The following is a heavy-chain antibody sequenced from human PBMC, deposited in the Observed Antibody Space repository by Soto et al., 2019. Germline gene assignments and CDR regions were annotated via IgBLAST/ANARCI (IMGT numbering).Heavy chain of an antibody. V-gene: IGHV4-34*01. CDR2: INHSGST. CDR3: ARYTAAMVYYYYYGMDV. J-gene: IGHJ6*02. CDR1: GGSFSGYY. D-gene: IGHD5-18*01. Sequence: QVQLQQWGAGLLKPSETLSLTCAVYGGSFSGYYWSWIRQPPGKGLEWIGEINHSGSTNYNPSLKSRVTISVDTSKNQFSLKLSSVIAADTAVYYCARYTAAMVYYYYYGMDVWGQGTTVTVSS.